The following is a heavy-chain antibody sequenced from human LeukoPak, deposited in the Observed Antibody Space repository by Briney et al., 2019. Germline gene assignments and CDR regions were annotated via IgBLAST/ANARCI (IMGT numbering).Heavy chain of an antibody. CDR2: ISWDGGST. J-gene: IGHJ6*03. Sequence: PGGSLTLSCAASGFTFDDYTMHWVRQAPGKGLEWVSLISWDGGSTYYADSVKGRFTISRDNSKNTLYLQMNSLRAEDTAIYYCAKNGDRGAYCSGGSCYPYYYYYIDVWGKGTTVTISS. CDR3: AKNGDRGAYCSGGSCYPYYYYYIDV. D-gene: IGHD2-15*01. CDR1: GFTFDDYT. V-gene: IGHV3-43*01.